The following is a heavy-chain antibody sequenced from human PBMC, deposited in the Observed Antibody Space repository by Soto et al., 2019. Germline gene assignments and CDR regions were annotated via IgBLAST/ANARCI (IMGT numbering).Heavy chain of an antibody. CDR2: IIPILGIA. J-gene: IGHJ6*03. V-gene: IGHV1-69*02. D-gene: IGHD2-15*01. CDR3: ASSLLAQRSNYYYMVF. Sequence: ASVKVSCKASGGTFSSYTISWVRQAPGQGLEWMGRIIPILGIANYAQKFQGRVTITADKSTSTAYMELSSLRSEDTAVYYCASSLLAQRSNYYYMVFWGKGTTVTVSS. CDR1: GGTFSSYT.